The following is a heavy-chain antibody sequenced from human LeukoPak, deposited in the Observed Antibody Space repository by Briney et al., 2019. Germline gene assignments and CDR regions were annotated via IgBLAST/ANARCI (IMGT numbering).Heavy chain of an antibody. D-gene: IGHD6-19*01. V-gene: IGHV3-33*01. CDR3: ARVSSGWYPYFDY. CDR1: GFTFSSYG. J-gene: IGHJ4*02. Sequence: PGGSLRLSCAASGFTFSSYGMHWVRQAPGKGLEWVAVIWYDGSNKYYADSVKGRFTISRDNPKNTLYLQMNSLRAEGTAVYYCARVSSGWYPYFDYWGQGTLVTVSS. CDR2: IWYDGSNK.